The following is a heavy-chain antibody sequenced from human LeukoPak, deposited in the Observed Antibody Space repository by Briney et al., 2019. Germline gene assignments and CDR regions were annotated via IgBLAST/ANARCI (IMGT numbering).Heavy chain of an antibody. CDR3: ARQYGSGSYYPF. D-gene: IGHD3-10*01. CDR2: INPSGGST. CDR1: GYTFTSYY. V-gene: IGHV1-46*01. J-gene: IGHJ4*02. Sequence: ASVKVSCKASGYTFTSYYMHWVRQAPGQGLEWMGIINPSGGSTSYAQKFQGRVTMTRDMPTSTVYMELSSLRSEDTAVYYCARQYGSGSYYPFWGQGTLVTVSS.